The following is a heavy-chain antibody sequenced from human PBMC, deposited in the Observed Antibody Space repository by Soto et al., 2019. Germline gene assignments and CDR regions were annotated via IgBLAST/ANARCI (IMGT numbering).Heavy chain of an antibody. CDR1: GFTFSSYA. Sequence: GGSLRLSCAASGFTFSSYAMSWVRQAPGKGLEWVSAISGSGGSTYYADSVKGRFTISRDNSKNTLYLQMNSLRAEDTAVYYCANRPLGALRWARDAFDIWGQGTMVTVSS. V-gene: IGHV3-23*01. J-gene: IGHJ3*02. D-gene: IGHD1-26*01. CDR2: ISGSGGST. CDR3: ANRPLGALRWARDAFDI.